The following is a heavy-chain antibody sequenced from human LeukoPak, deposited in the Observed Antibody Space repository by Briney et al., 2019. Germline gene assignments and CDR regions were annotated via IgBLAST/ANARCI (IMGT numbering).Heavy chain of an antibody. J-gene: IGHJ4*02. D-gene: IGHD4-17*01. CDR1: GYSITNGYY. CDR3: ARGPVPKAGNDY. Sequence: PSETLSLTCTVSGYSITNGYYWGWIRQPPGKGLEWIGSIYHDGRIDYNPSLKSRVTISVDTSKNQFSLKLSSVTAADTAVYYCARGPVPKAGNDYWGQGTLVTVSS. CDR2: IYHDGRI. V-gene: IGHV4-38-2*02.